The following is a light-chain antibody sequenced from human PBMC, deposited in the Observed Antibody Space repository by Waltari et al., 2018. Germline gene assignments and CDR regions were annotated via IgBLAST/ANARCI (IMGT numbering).Light chain of an antibody. J-gene: IGLJ2*01. V-gene: IGLV2-14*01. CDR1: TSDFDYKY. Sequence: QSALTQPASVSGSPGQSITISCTGTTSDFDYKYVSWYQQHPGKAPKLMVYGVRDRPSGISGRFSGSNPGNTASLTISGRQPDDEADYYCSSPTGDHRLVVFGGGTRLTVV. CDR3: SSPTGDHRLVV. CDR2: GVR.